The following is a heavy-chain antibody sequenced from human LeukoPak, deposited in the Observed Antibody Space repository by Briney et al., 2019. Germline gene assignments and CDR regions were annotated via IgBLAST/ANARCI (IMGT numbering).Heavy chain of an antibody. CDR3: ARGYRGGYFDY. CDR1: GVSFSGYY. D-gene: IGHD3-16*01. J-gene: IGHJ4*02. V-gene: IGHV4-34*01. CDR2: INHSGST. Sequence: SETLSLTCAVYGVSFSGYYWSWIRQPPGKGLEWIGEINHSGSTNYNPALKSRVTISVDTSKTQFSLKLRSVTPAATAVYYCARGYRGGYFDYWGQGTLVTVSS.